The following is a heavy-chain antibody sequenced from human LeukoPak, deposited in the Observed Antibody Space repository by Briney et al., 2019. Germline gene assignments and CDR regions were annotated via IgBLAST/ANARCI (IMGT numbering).Heavy chain of an antibody. CDR2: INPDGSQK. J-gene: IGHJ4*02. CDR1: GFTLSGNW. Sequence: GGSLTLSCAASGFTLSGNWMSWVRQAPGKGLEWVASINPDGSQKLYVDSVKGRFTISRDNTKSSLYLQMNSLGAEDTAMYYCAKLLGTATTYDSWGQGTRVTVSS. CDR3: AKLLGTATTYDS. D-gene: IGHD5-24*01. V-gene: IGHV3-7*01.